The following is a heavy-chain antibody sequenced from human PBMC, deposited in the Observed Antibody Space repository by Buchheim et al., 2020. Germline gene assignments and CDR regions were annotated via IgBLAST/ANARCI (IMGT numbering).Heavy chain of an antibody. J-gene: IGHJ5*02. D-gene: IGHD3-9*01. CDR2: INHSGST. CDR3: ARGRYDILTGYYRNWFDP. Sequence: QVQLQQWGAGLLKPSETLSLTCAVYGGSFSGYYWSWIRQPPGKGLEWIGEINHSGSTNYNPSLKSRVTISVDTSKNQFSVSLCSVAAAHTAVYYSARGRYDILTGYYRNWFDPWGQGTL. CDR1: GGSFSGYY. V-gene: IGHV4-34*01.